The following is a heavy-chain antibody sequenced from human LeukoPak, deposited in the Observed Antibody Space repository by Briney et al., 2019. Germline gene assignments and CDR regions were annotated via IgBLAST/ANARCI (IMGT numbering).Heavy chain of an antibody. CDR3: ARSSTPLYYYYYMDV. CDR2: IIPIFGTA. J-gene: IGHJ6*03. CDR1: GGTFSSYA. Sequence: SVKVSCKASGGTFSSYAISWVRQAPGQGLEWMGGIIPIFGTANYAQKFQGRVTITADESTSTAYTELSSLRSEDTAVYYCARSSTPLYYYYYMDVWGKGTTVTVSS. V-gene: IGHV1-69*13.